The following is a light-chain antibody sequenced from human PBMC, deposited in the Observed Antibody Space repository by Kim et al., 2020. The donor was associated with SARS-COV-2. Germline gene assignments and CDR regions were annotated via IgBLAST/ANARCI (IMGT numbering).Light chain of an antibody. Sequence: DIQMTQSPSSLSASVGDRVTITCRASQGIRNDLAWYQQKPGKAPKRLIYAASTLQSGVPSRFSGSGSGTEFTLSISSLQPEDFATYFCLQHNSPWTFGQGTKVDIK. J-gene: IGKJ1*01. V-gene: IGKV1-17*01. CDR3: LQHNSPWT. CDR2: AAS. CDR1: QGIRND.